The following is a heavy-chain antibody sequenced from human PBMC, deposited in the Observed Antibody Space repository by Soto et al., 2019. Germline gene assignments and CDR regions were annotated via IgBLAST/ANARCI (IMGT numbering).Heavy chain of an antibody. V-gene: IGHV3-66*01. D-gene: IGHD5-18*01. CDR3: AKTGYNFGGGYFDY. CDR1: GVTVSSNY. J-gene: IGHJ4*02. Sequence: EVQLVESGGGLVQPGGSLRLSCAASGVTVSSNYMSWVRQAPGKGLEWVSVIYSGGSTYYADSVKGRFTISRDNSKNTLDLQMNNLRGRGTDVYYCAKTGYNFGGGYFDYWGQGTLVTVSS. CDR2: IYSGGST.